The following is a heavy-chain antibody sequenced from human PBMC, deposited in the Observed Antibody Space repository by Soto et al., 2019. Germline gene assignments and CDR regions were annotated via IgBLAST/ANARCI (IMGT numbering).Heavy chain of an antibody. D-gene: IGHD2-21*01. J-gene: IGHJ5*02. CDR3: AKLPTGFPNWIDP. V-gene: IGHV4-39*01. CDR2: IYKTGS. Sequence: PSETLSLTCTVSGDSVSSTPYSWGWLRQPPGKGLEWIGSIYKTGSSYNPSLKSRVTISQDTSKTQFSPKLSSMTAADTAIYYCAKLPTGFPNWIDPWGQGIPVTVSS. CDR1: GDSVSSTPYS.